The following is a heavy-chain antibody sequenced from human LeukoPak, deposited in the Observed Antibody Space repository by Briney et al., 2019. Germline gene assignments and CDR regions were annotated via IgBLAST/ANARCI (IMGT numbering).Heavy chain of an antibody. CDR3: VKDHTRGYSYGSIFDY. CDR1: GFTFSNYA. J-gene: IGHJ4*02. D-gene: IGHD5-18*01. Sequence: PGGSLRLSCAASGFTFSNYAMSWVRQAPGKGLEWVSAISGSGGNTYYADSVKGRFTISRDNSKNTLYLQMNSLRAEDTAAYYCVKDHTRGYSYGSIFDYWGQGTLVTVSS. CDR2: ISGSGGNT. V-gene: IGHV3-23*01.